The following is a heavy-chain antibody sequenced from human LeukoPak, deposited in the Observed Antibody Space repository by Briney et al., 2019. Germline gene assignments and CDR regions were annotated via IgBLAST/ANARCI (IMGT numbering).Heavy chain of an antibody. CDR3: ARDCAAVAGMKKVSDAFDI. J-gene: IGHJ3*02. CDR2: IYYSGST. V-gene: IGHV4-39*07. Sequence: SETLSLTCTVSGGSISSSSYYWGWIRQPPGKGLEWIGSIYYSGSTYYNPSLKSRVTISVDTSKNQFSLKLSSVTAADTAVYYCARDCAAVAGMKKVSDAFDIWGQGTMVTVSS. D-gene: IGHD6-19*01. CDR1: GGSISSSSYY.